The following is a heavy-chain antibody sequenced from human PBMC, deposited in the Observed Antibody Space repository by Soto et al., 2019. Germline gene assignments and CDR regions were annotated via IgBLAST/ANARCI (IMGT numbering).Heavy chain of an antibody. CDR3: ARVRDPHLDHYGLDV. CDR2: LIPIYDEP. J-gene: IGHJ6*01. CDR1: GFTFNVYG. V-gene: IGHV1-69*06. Sequence: QVQLVQCGAEVKNPGSSVRVSCKTSGFTFNVYGIHWVRQAPGQGLEWMGGLIPIYDEPNYAQKFQGRVTITADKSTATVYLELNSLRSEDTAVYFCARVRDPHLDHYGLDVW.